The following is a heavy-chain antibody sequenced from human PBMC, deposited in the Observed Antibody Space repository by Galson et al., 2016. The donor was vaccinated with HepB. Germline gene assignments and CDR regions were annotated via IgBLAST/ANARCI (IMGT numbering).Heavy chain of an antibody. CDR2: IYYMCKRFT. CDR3: SSGYMQTGMNV. J-gene: IGHJ6*02. D-gene: IGHD5-18*01. V-gene: IGHV6-1*01. Sequence: CAIFCGSVSSYTTTSNWISQSRPSRLEGLGWIYYMCKRFTDTAVSVEGRITINTDISRDQFSLQLDSVTPDDAAAYFCSSGYMQTGMNVWGQGTTVTVSS. CDR1: CGSVSSYTTT.